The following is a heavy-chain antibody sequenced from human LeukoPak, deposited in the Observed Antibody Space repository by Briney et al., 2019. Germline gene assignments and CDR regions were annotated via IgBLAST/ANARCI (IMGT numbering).Heavy chain of an antibody. CDR1: GFTFSSYG. V-gene: IGHV3-33*01. CDR2: IWYDGSNK. J-gene: IGHJ4*02. D-gene: IGHD1-1*01. CDR3: ARSTGTTGYFDY. Sequence: PGGSLRLSCAASGFTFSSYGMHWVRQAPGKGLEWVAVIWYDGSNKYYADSVKGRFTISRDNSKNTLYLQMNSLRAEGTAVYYCARSTGTTGYFDYWGQGTLVTVSS.